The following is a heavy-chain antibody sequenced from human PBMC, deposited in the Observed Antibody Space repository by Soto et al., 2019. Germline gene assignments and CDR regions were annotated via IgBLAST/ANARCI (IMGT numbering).Heavy chain of an antibody. CDR3: ATRITVFGLLIPPFDP. CDR2: INHTGGT. CDR1: GGSVNGYY. V-gene: IGHV4-34*02. D-gene: IGHD3-3*01. Sequence: QVHLQQWGAGLLKPSETLSLTCAVYGGSVNGYYWNWIRPPPGKGREWIGEINHTGGTHYNPSLKSRVTMSVDTSKNQFSLRLSSVTAADTAIYYCATRITVFGLLIPPFDPWGQGTQVTVSS. J-gene: IGHJ5*02.